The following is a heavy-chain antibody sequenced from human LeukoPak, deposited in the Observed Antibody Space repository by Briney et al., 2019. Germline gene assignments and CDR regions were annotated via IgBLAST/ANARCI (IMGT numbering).Heavy chain of an antibody. CDR1: GGSFSGYY. CDR3: ARGRGTMVRGGTTKLVRGWFDP. CDR2: INHSGST. Sequence: PSETLSLSCAVYGGSFSGYYWSWIRQPPGKGLEWIGEINHSGSTNYNPSLKSRVTISVDTSKNQFSLKLSSVTAADTAVYYCARGRGTMVRGGTTKLVRGWFDPWGQGTLVTVSS. J-gene: IGHJ5*02. V-gene: IGHV4-34*01. D-gene: IGHD3-10*01.